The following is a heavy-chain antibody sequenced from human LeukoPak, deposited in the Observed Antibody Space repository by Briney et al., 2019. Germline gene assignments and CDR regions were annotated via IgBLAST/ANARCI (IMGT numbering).Heavy chain of an antibody. CDR2: TSGSGGST. J-gene: IGHJ5*02. CDR3: AKFQGSPGYSSSWSDNWFDP. Sequence: PGGSLRLSCAASGFTFSSYAMSWVRQAPGKGLEWVSATSGSGGSTYYADSVKGRFTISRDNSKNTLYLQMNSLRAEDTAVYYCAKFQGSPGYSSSWSDNWFDPWGQGTLVTVSS. V-gene: IGHV3-23*01. CDR1: GFTFSSYA. D-gene: IGHD6-13*01.